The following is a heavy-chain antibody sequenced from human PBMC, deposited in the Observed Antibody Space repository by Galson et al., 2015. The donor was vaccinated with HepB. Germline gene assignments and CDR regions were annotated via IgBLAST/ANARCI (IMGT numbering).Heavy chain of an antibody. CDR3: ARGPMDIVVVPAAIGDYYYGMDV. CDR1: GGTFSSYA. Sequence: SVKVSCKASGGTFSSYAISWVRQAPGQGLEWMGGIIPIFGTANYAQKFQGRVTITADESTSTAYMELSSLRSEDTAVYYCARGPMDIVVVPAAIGDYYYGMDVWGQGTTVTVSS. J-gene: IGHJ6*02. V-gene: IGHV1-69*13. CDR2: IIPIFGTA. D-gene: IGHD2-2*03.